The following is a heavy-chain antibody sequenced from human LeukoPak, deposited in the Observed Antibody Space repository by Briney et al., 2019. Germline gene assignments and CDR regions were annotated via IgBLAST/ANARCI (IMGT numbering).Heavy chain of an antibody. V-gene: IGHV1-46*01. CDR1: GYTFTSYG. Sequence: ASVKVSCKASGYTFTSYGISWVRQAPGQGLAWMGMINPSGASTSYAQKFQGRVTMTRDPSTSTVYMELSSLRSEDTAVYYCARGGRFWSGPHYYYYGMDVWGQGTTVTVSS. CDR3: ARGGRFWSGPHYYYYGMDV. D-gene: IGHD3-3*01. J-gene: IGHJ6*02. CDR2: INPSGAST.